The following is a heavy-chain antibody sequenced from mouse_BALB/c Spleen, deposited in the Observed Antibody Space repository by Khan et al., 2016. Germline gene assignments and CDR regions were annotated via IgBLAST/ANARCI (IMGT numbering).Heavy chain of an antibody. D-gene: IGHD2-4*01. CDR1: GFAFSRYD. Sequence: VQLKESGRGLVKPGGSLKLSCAASGFAFSRYDMSWVRQTPEKRLEWVAFISSGGDFTYFPDTVNGRFTISRDNTNNPLYLQMSSLRSGDSASYYCARHGLPHWYFDVWGAGTTVTVSS. J-gene: IGHJ1*01. V-gene: IGHV5-12-1*01. CDR3: ARHGLPHWYFDV. CDR2: ISSGGDFT.